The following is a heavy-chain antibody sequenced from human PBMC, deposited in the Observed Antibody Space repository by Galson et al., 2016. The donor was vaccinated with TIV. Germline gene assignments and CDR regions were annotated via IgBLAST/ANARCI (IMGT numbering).Heavy chain of an antibody. V-gene: IGHV2-70*11. CDR3: ARGNPGAAGGLGF. J-gene: IGHJ4*02. Sequence: PALVKPTQTLTVTCTFSGFSLRTSGMSVTWIRQPPGKALEWLARIVWDDDKDYSTSLKTRLTISKDTSKNQVVLTMTNMDPVDTATYYCARGNPGAAGGLGFWGQGTLVTVSS. CDR1: GFSLRTSGMS. D-gene: IGHD6-13*01. CDR2: IVWDDDK.